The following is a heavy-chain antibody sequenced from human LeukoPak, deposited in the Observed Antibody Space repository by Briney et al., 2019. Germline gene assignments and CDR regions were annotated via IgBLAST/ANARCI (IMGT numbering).Heavy chain of an antibody. CDR2: IYHTGST. CDR3: ARRGRNSSGWQDYL. Sequence: SETLSLTCTVSGGSISSYYWSWIRQSPGKGPEWIANIYHTGSTNYNPSLSSRVTISIDTAKNQFSLKLTSVTAADTAVYYCARRGRNSSGWQDYLWGQGTLVTVSS. V-gene: IGHV4-59*01. J-gene: IGHJ4*02. D-gene: IGHD6-25*01. CDR1: GGSISSYY.